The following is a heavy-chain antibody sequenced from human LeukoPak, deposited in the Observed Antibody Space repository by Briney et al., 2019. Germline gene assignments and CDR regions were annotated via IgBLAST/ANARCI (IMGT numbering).Heavy chain of an antibody. V-gene: IGHV4-34*01. CDR2: INHSGST. D-gene: IGHD3-10*01. CDR3: ARGYYGSGSHCCHMDV. J-gene: IGHJ6*03. CDR1: GGSLSSYY. Sequence: SETLSLTCTVSGGSLSSYYWSWIRQPPGKGLEWIGEINHSGSTNYNSSHKSRVTISVDTSKNQFSLKLSSVTAADTAVYYCARGYYGSGSHCCHMDVWGKGTTITVS.